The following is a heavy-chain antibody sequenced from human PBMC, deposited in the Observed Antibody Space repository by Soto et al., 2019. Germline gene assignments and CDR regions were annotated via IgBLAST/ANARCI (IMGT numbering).Heavy chain of an antibody. CDR3: ARVTEPLYYGSGSYYFFIYHYYFDY. D-gene: IGHD3-10*01. CDR1: GYTFTSYD. CDR2: MNPNSGNT. V-gene: IGHV1-8*01. J-gene: IGHJ4*02. Sequence: GASVKVSCKASGYTFTSYDITWVRQATGQGLEWMGWMNPNSGNTGYAQKFQGRVTMTRNTSISTAYMELSSLRSEDTAVYYCARVTEPLYYGSGSYYFFIYHYYFDYWGQGTLVTVSS.